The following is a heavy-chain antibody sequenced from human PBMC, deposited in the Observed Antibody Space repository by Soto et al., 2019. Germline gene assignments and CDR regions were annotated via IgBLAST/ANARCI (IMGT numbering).Heavy chain of an antibody. CDR2: IYYSGST. CDR1: GGSISSGGYY. V-gene: IGHV4-31*03. Sequence: QVQLQESGPGLVKPSQTLSLTCTVSGGSISSGGYYWSWIRQHPGKGLEWIGYIYYSGSTYYNPSLKSRVTISGDTSKNQCSLKLSSVTGADTAVYYCARESKLLRFPHYYYYGMDVWGQGTTVPVSS. D-gene: IGHD2-21*01. CDR3: ARESKLLRFPHYYYYGMDV. J-gene: IGHJ6*02.